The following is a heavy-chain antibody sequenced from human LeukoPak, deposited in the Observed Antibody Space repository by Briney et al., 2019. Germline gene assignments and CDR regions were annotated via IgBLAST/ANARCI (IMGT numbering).Heavy chain of an antibody. D-gene: IGHD2-8*01. V-gene: IGHV1-8*03. CDR2: MNPNSGNT. Sequence: GASVKVSCKASGYTFTGYYMHWVRQATGQGLEWMGWMNPNSGNTGYAQKFQGRVTITRNTSISTAYMELSSLRSEDTAVYYCARGLVGYCTNGVCYNPYNWFDPWGQGTLVTVSS. CDR3: ARGLVGYCTNGVCYNPYNWFDP. J-gene: IGHJ5*02. CDR1: GYTFTGYY.